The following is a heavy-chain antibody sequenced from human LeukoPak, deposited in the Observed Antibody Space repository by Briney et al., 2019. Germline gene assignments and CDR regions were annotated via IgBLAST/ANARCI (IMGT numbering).Heavy chain of an antibody. D-gene: IGHD3-22*01. J-gene: IGHJ3*02. CDR1: GGSISSSSYY. Sequence: MPSETLSLTCTVSGGSISSSSYYWGWIRQPPGKGLEWIGSIYYSGNTYYNASLKSQVSISIDTSKNQFSLKLSSVTAADTAVYYCARVSTRAIVVVITKELGHHDAFDIWGQGTMVTVSS. V-gene: IGHV4-39*07. CDR2: IYYSGNT. CDR3: ARVSTRAIVVVITKELGHHDAFDI.